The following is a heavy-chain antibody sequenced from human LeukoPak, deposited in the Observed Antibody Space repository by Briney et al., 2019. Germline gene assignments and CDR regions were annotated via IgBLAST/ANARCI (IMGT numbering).Heavy chain of an antibody. V-gene: IGHV4-39*01. D-gene: IGHD5-24*01. J-gene: IGHJ4*02. CDR2: IYYSGST. CDR1: GGSISSSSYY. Sequence: SETLSLTCTASGGSISSSSYYWGWIRQPPGKGLEWIGSIYYSGSTYYNPSLKSRVTISVDTSKNQFSLKLSSVTAADTAVYYCARLLVSRDGYNHFDYWGQGTLVTVSS. CDR3: ARLLVSRDGYNHFDY.